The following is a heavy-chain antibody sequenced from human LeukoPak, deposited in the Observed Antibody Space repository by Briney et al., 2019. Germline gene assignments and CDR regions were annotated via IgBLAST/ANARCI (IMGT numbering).Heavy chain of an antibody. CDR1: GFTFSRYT. D-gene: IGHD5-18*01. J-gene: IGHJ4*02. V-gene: IGHV3-23*01. CDR3: ATDTAPDY. Sequence: GGSLRLSCAASGFTFSRYTMSWVRQAPGKGLEWVSAISGGGSAYYADTVKGRFTISRDNSKNTLYLQMNSLRTEDTAVYYCATDTAPDYWGQGTLVTVSS. CDR2: ISGGGSA.